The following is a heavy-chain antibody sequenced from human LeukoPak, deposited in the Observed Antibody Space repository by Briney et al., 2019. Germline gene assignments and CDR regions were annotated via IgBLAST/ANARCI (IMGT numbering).Heavy chain of an antibody. CDR3: ASRGARGSITVDY. CDR2: MNPNSGNT. D-gene: IGHD3-3*02. Sequence: AAVKVSCTASGYTFTSYDINWVRQATGQGLEWMGWMNPNSGNTGYAQKFQGRVTMTRNTSISTAYIELSSLRSEDTAVYYCASRGARGSITVDYWGQGALVTVSS. J-gene: IGHJ4*02. CDR1: GYTFTSYD. V-gene: IGHV1-8*01.